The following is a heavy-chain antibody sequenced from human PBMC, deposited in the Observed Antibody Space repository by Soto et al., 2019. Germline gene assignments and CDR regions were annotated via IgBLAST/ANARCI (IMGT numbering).Heavy chain of an antibody. CDR1: GFTLSSYS. V-gene: IGHV3-48*02. CDR3: ARVRSSRWYFDY. J-gene: IGHJ4*02. Sequence: GGSLRLSCATSGFTLSSYSMIWVRQAPGKGLEWISYITSSSSTTYYADSVKGRFTISRDNANNSLFPQMNSLRDEDTAVYYCARVRSSRWYFDYWGQGTLVTAPQ. D-gene: IGHD6-13*01. CDR2: ITSSSSTT.